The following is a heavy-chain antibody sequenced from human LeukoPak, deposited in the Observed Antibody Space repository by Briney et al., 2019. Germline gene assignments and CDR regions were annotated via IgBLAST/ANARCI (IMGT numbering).Heavy chain of an antibody. CDR1: GFTFSDYY. V-gene: IGHV3-11*01. D-gene: IGHD6-19*01. J-gene: IGHJ4*02. CDR2: ISSSGGTI. Sequence: PGGSLRLSCAASGFTFSDYYMSWIRQAPGEGREGGSYISSSGGTIYYADSVKGRFTISRDKAKNSLYLQMNSLRAEDTAVYYCARDVGSSGWYSLVYWGQGTLVTVSS. CDR3: ARDVGSSGWYSLVY.